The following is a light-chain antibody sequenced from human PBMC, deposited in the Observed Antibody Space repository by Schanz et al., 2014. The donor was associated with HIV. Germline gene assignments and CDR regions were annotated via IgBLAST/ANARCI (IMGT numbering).Light chain of an antibody. Sequence: DIQMTQSPSSLSASVGDRVLITCRASRTITSDLNWYQQKVGKVPKLLIYAASSLQSGVPSRFSGSGSGTDFTLTISSLQPEDFATYYCQQLNDYPITFGQGARLEMK. CDR2: AAS. CDR1: RTITSD. V-gene: IGKV1-39*01. J-gene: IGKJ5*01. CDR3: QQLNDYPIT.